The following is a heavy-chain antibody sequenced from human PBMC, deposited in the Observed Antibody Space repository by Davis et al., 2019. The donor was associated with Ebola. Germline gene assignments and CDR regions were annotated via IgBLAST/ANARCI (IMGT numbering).Heavy chain of an antibody. CDR2: INPNSGGT. J-gene: IGHJ4*02. CDR1: GYTFTGYY. CDR3: ARVFTSTIFGYFDY. V-gene: IGHV1-2*02. Sequence: ASVKVSCKASGYTFTGYYMHWVRQAPGQGLEWMGWINPNSGGTNYAQKFQGRVTMTRDTSISTAYMELSRLRSDDTAVYYCARVFTSTIFGYFDYWGQGTLVTVSS. D-gene: IGHD3-3*01.